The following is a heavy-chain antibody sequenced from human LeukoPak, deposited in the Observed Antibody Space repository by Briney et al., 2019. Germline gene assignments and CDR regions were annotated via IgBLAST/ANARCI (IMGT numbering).Heavy chain of an antibody. CDR1: GGSFSRYY. J-gene: IGHJ6*02. CDR2: IFYSGST. Sequence: SETLSLTCTVSGGSFSRYYWSWVRQPPGKGLEWIGYIFYSGSTNYNPSLKSRVTISVDTSKNQFSPKLSSVTAADTAVYYCARVCPPSGWSANYYYSGMDVWGQGTTVTVSS. V-gene: IGHV4-59*01. CDR3: ARVCPPSGWSANYYYSGMDV. D-gene: IGHD6-19*01.